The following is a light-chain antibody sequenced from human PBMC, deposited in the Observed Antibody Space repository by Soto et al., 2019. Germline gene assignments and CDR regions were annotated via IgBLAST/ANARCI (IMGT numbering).Light chain of an antibody. J-gene: IGKJ1*01. CDR1: QSVGTW. Sequence: DIQMTQSPYTLSASVGGRVTITCGASQSVGTWVAWYQQKPGKAPKLLIYGASNLESGVPSRFSGSGSGTEFTLTVSSLQPDDFATYYCQQYNTYPWTSGQGTKVDI. CDR3: QQYNTYPWT. V-gene: IGKV1-5*01. CDR2: GAS.